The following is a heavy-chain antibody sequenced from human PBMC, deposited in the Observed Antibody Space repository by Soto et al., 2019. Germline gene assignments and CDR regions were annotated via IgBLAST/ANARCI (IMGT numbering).Heavy chain of an antibody. V-gene: IGHV4-38-2*02. J-gene: IGHJ5*02. CDR3: ARDSSGYYWFDP. CDR1: GFSISIGYF. CDR2: IYHSGTT. D-gene: IGHD3-22*01. Sequence: SETLCLTCAVSGFSISIGYFWGWIRQPPGKGPEWLGSIYHSGTTYYNPSVKGRVTISVDTSKNQFSLKMSSVTAADTAVYYCARDSSGYYWFDPWGQGTLVTVSS.